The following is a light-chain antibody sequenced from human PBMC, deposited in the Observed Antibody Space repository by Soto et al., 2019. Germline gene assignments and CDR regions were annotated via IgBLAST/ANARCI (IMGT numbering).Light chain of an antibody. J-gene: IGLJ3*02. CDR3: SSYTSSSTLV. Sequence: QSVLTQPASVSGSPGQSITISCTGTSSDIGAYNYVSWYQQHPGKAPKLMIYEVSNWPSGVSSRFSGSKSGNTASLTISGLQAEDEADYYCSSYTSSSTLVFGGGTKLTVL. CDR1: SSDIGAYNY. V-gene: IGLV2-14*01. CDR2: EVS.